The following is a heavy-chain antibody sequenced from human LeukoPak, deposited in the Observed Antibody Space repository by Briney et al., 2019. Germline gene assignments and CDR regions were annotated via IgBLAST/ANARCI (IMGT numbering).Heavy chain of an antibody. V-gene: IGHV3-23*01. D-gene: IGHD1-26*01. J-gene: IGHJ3*02. CDR2: ISGSGGST. Sequence: HTGGTLRLSCAASGFTFSSYGMSWVRQAPGKGLEWVSAISGSGGSTYYADSVKDRFTISRDNSKNTLYLQMNSLRAEDTAVYYCANVGATSGLGAFDIWGQGTMVTVSS. CDR3: ANVGATSGLGAFDI. CDR1: GFTFSSYG.